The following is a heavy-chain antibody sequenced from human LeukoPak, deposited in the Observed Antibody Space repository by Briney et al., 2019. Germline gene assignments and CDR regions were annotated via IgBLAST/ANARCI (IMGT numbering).Heavy chain of an antibody. D-gene: IGHD2-2*01. V-gene: IGHV1-3*01. Sequence: GASVKVSCKASGYTFTSYAMHWVRQAPGQRLEWMGWINAGNGNTKYSQKLQGRATMTTDTSTSTAYMELRSLRSDDTAVYYCARDQEEYCSSTSCLASWFDPWGQGTLVTVSS. CDR2: INAGNGNT. CDR1: GYTFTSYA. CDR3: ARDQEEYCSSTSCLASWFDP. J-gene: IGHJ5*02.